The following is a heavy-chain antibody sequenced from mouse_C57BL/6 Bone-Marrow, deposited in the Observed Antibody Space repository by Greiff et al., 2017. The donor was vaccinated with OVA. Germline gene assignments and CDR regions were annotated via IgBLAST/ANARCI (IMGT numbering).Heavy chain of an antibody. CDR3: ARYNPLAY. V-gene: IGHV7-3*01. CDR2: IRNKANGYTT. Sequence: EVQVVESGGGLVQPGGSLSLSCAASGFTFTDYYMSWVRQPPGKALEWLGFIRNKANGYTTEYSASVKGRFTISRDNSQSILYLQMNALRAEDSATYYCARYNPLAYWGQGTLVTVSA. CDR1: GFTFTDYY. J-gene: IGHJ3*01.